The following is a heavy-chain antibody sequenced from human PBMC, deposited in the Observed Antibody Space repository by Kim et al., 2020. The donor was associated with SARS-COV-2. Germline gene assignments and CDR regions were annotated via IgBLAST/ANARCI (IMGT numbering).Heavy chain of an antibody. CDR2: INADNGNT. V-gene: IGHV1-3*01. CDR3: ARERLPWGEAFDI. J-gene: IGHJ3*02. D-gene: IGHD5-12*01. Sequence: ASVKVSCKASGYTFTNYAMHWVRQAPGQGPEWMGWINADNGNTKYSRKFQGRVTITRDTSASTAYMELYTLRSEDTAVYYCARERLPWGEAFDIWGLGTVVTVSS. CDR1: GYTFTNYA.